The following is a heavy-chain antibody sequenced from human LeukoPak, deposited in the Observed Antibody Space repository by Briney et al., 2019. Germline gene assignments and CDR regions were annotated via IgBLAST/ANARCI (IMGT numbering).Heavy chain of an antibody. J-gene: IGHJ5*02. CDR2: IIPIFGTA. Sequence: ASVKVSCKASGGTFSSYAISWVRQAPGQGLEWMGGIIPIFGTANYAQKLQGRVTITTDESTSTAYMELSSLRSEDTAVYYCARNPTQGAHWFDPWGQGTLVTVSS. D-gene: IGHD3-16*01. CDR3: ARNPTQGAHWFDP. CDR1: GGTFSSYA. V-gene: IGHV1-69*05.